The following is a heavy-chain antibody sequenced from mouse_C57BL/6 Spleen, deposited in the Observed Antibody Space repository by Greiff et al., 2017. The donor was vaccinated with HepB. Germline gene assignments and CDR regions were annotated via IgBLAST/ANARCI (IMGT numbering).Heavy chain of an antibody. V-gene: IGHV5-4*01. CDR2: ISDGGSYT. D-gene: IGHD1-1*01. CDR3: ARDLGYGSSYEGAMDY. CDR1: GFTFSSYA. Sequence: EVKVVESGGGLVKPGGSLKLSCAASGFTFSSYAMSWVRQTPEKRLEWVATISDGGSYTYYPDNVKGRFTISRDNAKNNLYLQMSHLKSEDTAMYYCARDLGYGSSYEGAMDYWGQGTSVTVSS. J-gene: IGHJ4*01.